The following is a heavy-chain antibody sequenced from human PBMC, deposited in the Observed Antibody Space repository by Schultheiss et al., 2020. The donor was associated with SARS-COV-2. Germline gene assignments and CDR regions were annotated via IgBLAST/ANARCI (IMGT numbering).Heavy chain of an antibody. V-gene: IGHV3-30*01. D-gene: IGHD3-9*01. CDR2: ISYDGSNK. CDR3: ARSRRIFTGYYYGMDV. CDR1: GFTFSSYA. Sequence: GGSLRLSFAASGFTFSSYAMHWVRQAPGKGLEWVAVISYDGSNKYYADSVKGRFTISRDNSKNTLYLQMNSLRAEDTAVYYCARSRRIFTGYYYGMDVWGQGTTVTVSS. J-gene: IGHJ6*02.